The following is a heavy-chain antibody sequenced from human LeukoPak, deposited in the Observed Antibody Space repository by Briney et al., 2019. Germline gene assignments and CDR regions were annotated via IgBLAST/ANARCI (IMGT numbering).Heavy chain of an antibody. J-gene: IGHJ4*02. Sequence: PGGSLRLSCGGSGHSFSGQWMNWVRQAPGQGLEWVANIKYDGIERYYVASVRGRFTISRDDAKNSLSLQMNNMRAEDTAVYYCAFNNNFKYWGQGTQVTVSS. CDR1: GHSFSGQW. CDR2: IKYDGIER. V-gene: IGHV3-7*01. CDR3: AFNNNFKY. D-gene: IGHD4-11*01.